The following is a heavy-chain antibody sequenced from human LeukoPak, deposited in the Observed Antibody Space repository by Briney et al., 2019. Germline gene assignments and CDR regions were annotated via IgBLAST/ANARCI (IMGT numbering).Heavy chain of an antibody. CDR3: ASKSVAARWDPMRNIDC. Sequence: SETLSLTCAVYGGSFSGYYWSWIRQPPGKGLEWIGEINHSGSTYYNPSLKSRVTISVDTSKNQFSLKLSSVTAADTAVYYCASKSVAARWDPMRNIDCWGLGTLVTVSS. CDR2: INHSGST. V-gene: IGHV4-34*01. J-gene: IGHJ4*02. D-gene: IGHD6-6*01. CDR1: GGSFSGYY.